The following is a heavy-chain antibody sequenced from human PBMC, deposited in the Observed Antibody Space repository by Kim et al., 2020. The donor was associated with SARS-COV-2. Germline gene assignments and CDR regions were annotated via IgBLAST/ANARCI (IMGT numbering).Heavy chain of an antibody. CDR2: ISYDGSNK. D-gene: IGHD2-15*01. Sequence: GGSLRLSCAASGFTFSSYGMHWVRQAPGKGLEWVAVISYDGSNKYYADSVKGRFTISRDNSKNTLYLQMNSLRAEDTAVYYCAKDVVVAAYAQNYYYGMDVWGQGTTVTVSS. J-gene: IGHJ6*02. V-gene: IGHV3-30*18. CDR1: GFTFSSYG. CDR3: AKDVVVAAYAQNYYYGMDV.